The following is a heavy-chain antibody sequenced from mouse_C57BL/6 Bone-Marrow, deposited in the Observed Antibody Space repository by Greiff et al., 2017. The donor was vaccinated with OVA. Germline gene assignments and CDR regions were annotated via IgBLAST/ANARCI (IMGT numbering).Heavy chain of an antibody. J-gene: IGHJ1*03. Sequence: EVLLVETGGGLVQPGGSRGLSCEGSGFTFSGFWMSWVRQTPGKTLEWIGDFNSDGSAINYAPSIKDRFTIFRDNDKSPLYLQMSNVRSEDTATYFCMRYGNYWYFDVWGTGTTVTVSS. D-gene: IGHD2-1*01. V-gene: IGHV11-2*01. CDR2: FNSDGSAI. CDR3: MRYGNYWYFDV. CDR1: GFTFSGFW.